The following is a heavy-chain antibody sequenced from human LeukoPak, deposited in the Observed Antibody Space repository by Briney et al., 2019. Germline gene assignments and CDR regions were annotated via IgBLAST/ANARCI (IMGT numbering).Heavy chain of an antibody. CDR3: TREALGYWFDP. D-gene: IGHD1-26*01. V-gene: IGHV3-74*01. Sequence: GGSLRLSCAASGFTFSIYLMDWVRQVPGKGLVCVSRFNSDGSIKRYVDSVKGRFTISRDNAKNTLYLQMNSLRVEDTAVYYCTREALGYWFDPWGQGILVTVSS. CDR2: FNSDGSIK. J-gene: IGHJ5*02. CDR1: GFTFSIYL.